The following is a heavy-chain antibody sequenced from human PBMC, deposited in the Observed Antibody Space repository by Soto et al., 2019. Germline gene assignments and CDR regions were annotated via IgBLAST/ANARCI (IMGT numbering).Heavy chain of an antibody. V-gene: IGHV3-23*01. CDR2: ISGSGGST. J-gene: IGHJ4*02. D-gene: IGHD6-13*01. CDR1: GFPVRRYP. Sequence: FLRICRATSGFPVRRYPVCRVRQAPGKGLEWVSAISGSGGSTYYADSVKGRFTISRDNSKNTLHLQMNSLRAEDTAVYYCAKELLSSSWPLDYRGQGTLVTVSS. CDR3: AKELLSSSWPLDY.